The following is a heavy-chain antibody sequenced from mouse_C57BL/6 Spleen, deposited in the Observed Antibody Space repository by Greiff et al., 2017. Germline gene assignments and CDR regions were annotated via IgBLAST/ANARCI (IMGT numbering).Heavy chain of an antibody. CDR2: IYPGSGNT. D-gene: IGHD2-3*01. CDR3: ARSEGYYYAMDY. Sequence: QVQLKESGPELVKPGASVKISCKASGYSFTSYYIHWVKQRPGQGLEWIGWIYPGSGNTKYNEKFKGKATLTADTSSSTAYMQLSSLTSEDSAVYYCARSEGYYYAMDYWGQGTSVTVSS. V-gene: IGHV1-66*01. J-gene: IGHJ4*01. CDR1: GYSFTSYY.